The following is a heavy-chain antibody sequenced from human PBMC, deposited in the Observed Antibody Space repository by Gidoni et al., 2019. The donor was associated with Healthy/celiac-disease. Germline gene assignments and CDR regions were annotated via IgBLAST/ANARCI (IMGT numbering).Heavy chain of an antibody. V-gene: IGHV3-11*01. D-gene: IGHD5-12*01. CDR3: ASAGYSGYDSLLNFDY. J-gene: IGHJ4*02. CDR1: GFTFSDYY. CDR2: MCSSSSTI. Sequence: QVQLVESGGGLVKPGGSLRLSCAASGFTFSDYYMSWIRQAPGKGLEWVSYMCSSSSTIYYADSVKGRLTISRDNAKNSLYLQMNSLRAEDTAVYYCASAGYSGYDSLLNFDYWGQGTLVTVSS.